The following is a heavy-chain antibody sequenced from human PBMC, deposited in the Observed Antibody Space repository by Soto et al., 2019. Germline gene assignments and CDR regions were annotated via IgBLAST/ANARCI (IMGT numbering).Heavy chain of an antibody. D-gene: IGHD6-19*01. Sequence: ASVKVSCKASGYTFTSYGISWVRQAPGQGLEWMGWISAYNGNTNYAQKLQGRVTMTTDTSTSTAYMELRSLRSDDTAVYYCARDPAVACTWTFGYYFDYWGQGTLVTVSS. J-gene: IGHJ4*02. CDR2: ISAYNGNT. CDR3: ARDPAVACTWTFGYYFDY. V-gene: IGHV1-18*01. CDR1: GYTFTSYG.